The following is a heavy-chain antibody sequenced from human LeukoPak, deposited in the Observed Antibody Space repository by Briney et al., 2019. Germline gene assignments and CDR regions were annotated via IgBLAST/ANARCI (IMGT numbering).Heavy chain of an antibody. Sequence: SETLSLTCAVEGGSFSVYYWSWIRQPPGKGMEWIGEINHIGRTNYNPTLKSRVTISVDTSKNQFSLKLSSVTAADTAVYYCARGRYCSSTSCYGGYYYYYYGMDVWGKGTTVTVSS. J-gene: IGHJ6*04. V-gene: IGHV4-34*01. D-gene: IGHD2-2*01. CDR1: GGSFSVYY. CDR2: INHIGRT. CDR3: ARGRYCSSTSCYGGYYYYYYGMDV.